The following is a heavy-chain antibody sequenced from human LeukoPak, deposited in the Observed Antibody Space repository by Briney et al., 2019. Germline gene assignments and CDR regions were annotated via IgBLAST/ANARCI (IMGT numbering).Heavy chain of an antibody. D-gene: IGHD3-16*02. CDR2: IRYDGSNE. Sequence: GGSLRLSCAASGFTFSSYAMHWVRQAPGRGLEWVAFIRYDGSNEYYPDSVKGRFTISRDNSKNTLYLQMDTLRAEDTAVYYCAKQGGGYTSYYFDYWGQGTLVTVSS. CDR3: AKQGGGYTSYYFDY. V-gene: IGHV3-30*02. CDR1: GFTFSSYA. J-gene: IGHJ4*02.